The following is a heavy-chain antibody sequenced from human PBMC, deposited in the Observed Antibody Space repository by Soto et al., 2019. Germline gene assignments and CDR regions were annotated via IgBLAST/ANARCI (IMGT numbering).Heavy chain of an antibody. V-gene: IGHV3-23*01. D-gene: IGHD2-2*01. CDR3: AKDGDCISTSCYAFYYYYGMDV. Sequence: VPLLESGGGLVQPGGSLRLSCAASGFTFSSYAMSWVRQAPGKGLEWVSAISGSGGSTYYADSVKGRFTISRDNSKNTLYLQMNSLRAEDTAVYYCAKDGDCISTSCYAFYYYYGMDVWGQGTTVTVSS. CDR1: GFTFSSYA. CDR2: ISGSGGST. J-gene: IGHJ6*02.